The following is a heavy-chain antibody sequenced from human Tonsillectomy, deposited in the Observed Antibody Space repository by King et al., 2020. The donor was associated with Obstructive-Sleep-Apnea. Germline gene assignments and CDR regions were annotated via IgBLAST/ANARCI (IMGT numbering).Heavy chain of an antibody. J-gene: IGHJ6*02. CDR1: GASISSSHW. D-gene: IGHD6-19*01. CDR3: ARGGYREGSGWPTKVIYYYNMDV. Sequence: QVQLQESGPGLVKPSGTLSLTCAVSGASISSSHWWTWVRQPPGKGLEWLGEIYHSGSTNYSPSLKSRVTISVDKSKNQFSLKLSSVTAADTAVYYCARGGYREGSGWPTKVIYYYNMDVWGQGTTVTVSS. CDR2: IYHSGST. V-gene: IGHV4-4*02.